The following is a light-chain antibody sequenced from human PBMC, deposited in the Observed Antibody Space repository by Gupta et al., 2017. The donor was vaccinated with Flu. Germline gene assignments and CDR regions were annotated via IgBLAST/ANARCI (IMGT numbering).Light chain of an antibody. CDR1: QGISSW. CDR3: QQANSFPHT. J-gene: IGKJ2*01. Sequence: IXMTXXPXXXXASVGDRVTITCRASQGISSWLAWYQQKPGKAPKLLIYAASSLQSGVPSRFSGSGSGTDFTLTISSLQPEDFATYYCQQANSFPHTFGQGTKLEIK. V-gene: IGKV1-12*01. CDR2: AAS.